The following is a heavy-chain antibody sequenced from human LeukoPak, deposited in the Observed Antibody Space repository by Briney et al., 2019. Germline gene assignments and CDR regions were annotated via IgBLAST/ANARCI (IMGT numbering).Heavy chain of an antibody. D-gene: IGHD1-14*01. CDR2: IYYSGDT. J-gene: IGHJ4*02. CDR1: GGSVSDINYF. V-gene: IGHV4-39*07. CDR3: ARWGLPDRAFDY. Sequence: PSETLSLTCTVSGGSVSDINYFWGWIRQPPGKGLEWIGSIYYSGDTYYNPSLKSRVTISVDTSKNQFSLKLSSVTAADTAVYYCARWGLPDRAFDYWGQGTLVTVSS.